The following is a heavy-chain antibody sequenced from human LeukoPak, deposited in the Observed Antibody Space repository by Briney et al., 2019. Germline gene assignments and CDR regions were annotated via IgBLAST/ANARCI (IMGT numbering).Heavy chain of an antibody. Sequence: ASVKVSCKVSGYTLTELSMHWVRQAPGKGLEWMGWINPNSGGTNYAQKFQGRVTMTRDTSISTAYMELSSLRSEDTAVYYCATWLGSSSWHYYYYMDVWGKGTTVTVSS. V-gene: IGHV1-2*02. CDR2: INPNSGGT. J-gene: IGHJ6*03. D-gene: IGHD6-13*01. CDR1: GYTLTELS. CDR3: ATWLGSSSWHYYYYMDV.